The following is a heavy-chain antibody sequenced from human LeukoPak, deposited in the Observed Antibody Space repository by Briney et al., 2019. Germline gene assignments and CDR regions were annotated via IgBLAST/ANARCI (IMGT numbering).Heavy chain of an antibody. J-gene: IGHJ4*02. V-gene: IGHV3-21*01. CDR3: ATFWSGYEIDY. D-gene: IGHD3-3*01. CDR1: GFTFSSYS. CDR2: ISSSSSYI. Sequence: GGSLRLSCVDSGFTFSSYSMNWVRQAPGKGLEWVSSISSSSSYIYYADSVKGRFTISRDNAKNSLYLQMNSLRAEDTAVYYCATFWSGYEIDYWGQGTLVTVSS.